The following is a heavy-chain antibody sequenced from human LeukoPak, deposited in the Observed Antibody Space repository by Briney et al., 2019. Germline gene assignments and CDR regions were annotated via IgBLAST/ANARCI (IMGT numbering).Heavy chain of an antibody. CDR2: IYYSGST. CDR3: ARHDGVTYYYDSSGYSSNAFDI. V-gene: IGHV4-39*01. Sequence: SETLSLTCTVSGGSISSSSYYWGWIRQPPGKGLEWIGGIYYSGSTYYNPSLKSRVTISVDTSKNQFSLKLSSVTAADTAEYYCARHDGVTYYYDSSGYSSNAFDIWGQGTMVTVSS. J-gene: IGHJ3*02. D-gene: IGHD3-22*01. CDR1: GGSISSSSYY.